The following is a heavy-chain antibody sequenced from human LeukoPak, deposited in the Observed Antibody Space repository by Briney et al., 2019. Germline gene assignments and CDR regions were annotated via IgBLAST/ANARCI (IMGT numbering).Heavy chain of an antibody. V-gene: IGHV3-21*01. D-gene: IGHD1-1*01. CDR1: GFTISSYS. Sequence: PGGSLRLSCAASGFTISSYSMNWVRQAPGKGLEWVSSISSSSSYIYYADSVKGRFTISRDNAKNSLYLQMNSLRAEDTAVYYCARDLSDWNDENDAFDIWGQGTMVTVSS. CDR3: ARDLSDWNDENDAFDI. J-gene: IGHJ3*02. CDR2: ISSSSSYI.